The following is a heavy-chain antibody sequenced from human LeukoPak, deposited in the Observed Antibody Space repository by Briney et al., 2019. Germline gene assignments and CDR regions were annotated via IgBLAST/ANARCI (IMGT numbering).Heavy chain of an antibody. CDR1: GYSFTSNY. Sequence: ASVKVSCKASGYSFTSNYIHWVRQAPGQGLEWMGMIYPRDGSTSYAQKFQGRVTVSRDTSTSTVHMGLSSLRSEDTAVYYCARDQEAFDYWGQGTLVTVSS. J-gene: IGHJ4*02. V-gene: IGHV1-46*01. CDR3: ARDQEAFDY. CDR2: IYPRDGST.